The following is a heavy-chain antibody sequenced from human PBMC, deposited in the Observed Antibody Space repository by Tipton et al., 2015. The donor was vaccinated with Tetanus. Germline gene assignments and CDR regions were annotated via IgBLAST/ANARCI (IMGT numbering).Heavy chain of an antibody. J-gene: IGHJ3*01. V-gene: IGHV4-61*08. CDR1: GGSIRSGDYQ. CDR2: ISYSGST. Sequence: TLSLTCTVSGGSIRSGDYQWNWIRQPPGKGLEWLAYISYSGSTNYSPSLKSRVAISMDTSKNQISLKLSSVTAADTAVYYCARRSYCSSSRCFDAFDLWGQGTMVTVSS. D-gene: IGHD2-2*01. CDR3: ARRSYCSSSRCFDAFDL.